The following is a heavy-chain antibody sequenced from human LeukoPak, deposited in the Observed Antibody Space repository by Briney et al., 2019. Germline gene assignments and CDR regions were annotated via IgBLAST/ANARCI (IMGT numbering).Heavy chain of an antibody. CDR3: ARVRTHRDGYNKYYFDY. CDR2: INHSGST. V-gene: IGHV4-34*01. CDR1: GGSFSGYY. Sequence: PAETLSLTCAVYGGSFSGYYWSWIRQPPGKGLEWIGEINHSGSTNYNPSLKSRVTISVDPSKNQFSLKLSSVTAADTAVYYCARVRTHRDGYNKYYFDYWGQGTLVTVSS. D-gene: IGHD5-24*01. J-gene: IGHJ4*02.